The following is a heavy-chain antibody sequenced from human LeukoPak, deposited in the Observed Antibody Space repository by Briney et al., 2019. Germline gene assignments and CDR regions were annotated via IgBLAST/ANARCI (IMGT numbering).Heavy chain of an antibody. D-gene: IGHD3-3*01. J-gene: IGHJ6*02. CDR1: GFTFSSYG. V-gene: IGHV3-30*18. CDR3: AKDLVVTPNYDFWSGYPGDGMDV. Sequence: GGSLRLSCAASGFTFSSYGMHWVRQAPGKGLEWVAVISYDGSNKYYADSVKGRFTISRDNFKNTLYLQMNSLRAEDTAVYYCAKDLVVTPNYDFWSGYPGDGMDVWGQGTTVTVSS. CDR2: ISYDGSNK.